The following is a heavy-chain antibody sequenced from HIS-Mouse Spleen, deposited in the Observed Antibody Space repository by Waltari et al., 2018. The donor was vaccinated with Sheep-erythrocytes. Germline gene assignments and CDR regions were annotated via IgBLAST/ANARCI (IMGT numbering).Heavy chain of an antibody. J-gene: IGHJ3*02. CDR2: IGTASDT. CDR1: GFTFSSYY. Sequence: EVQLVESGGGLVQPGGSLRPSCAASGFTFSSYYMHWVRKATGKGLEGVAAIGTASDTYYPGSVKGRFTISRENAKNSLYLQMNSLRAGDTAVYYCARANSGSYDDAFDIWGQGTMVTVSS. CDR3: ARANSGSYDDAFDI. D-gene: IGHD1-26*01. V-gene: IGHV3-13*01.